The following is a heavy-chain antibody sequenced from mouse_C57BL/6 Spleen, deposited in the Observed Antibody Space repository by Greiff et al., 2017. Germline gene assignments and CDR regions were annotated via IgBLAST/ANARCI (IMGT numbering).Heavy chain of an antibody. CDR3: ARSVYAMDY. CDR2: INPSSGYT. Sequence: VQLQQSGAELAKPGASVKMSCKASGYTFTSYWMHWVKQRPGQGLEWIGYINPSSGYTKYNQKFKDKDTLTADKSSSTAYMQLSSLTYEDSAVXYWARSVYAMDYGGQGTSVTVSS. V-gene: IGHV1-7*01. J-gene: IGHJ4*01. CDR1: GYTFTSYW.